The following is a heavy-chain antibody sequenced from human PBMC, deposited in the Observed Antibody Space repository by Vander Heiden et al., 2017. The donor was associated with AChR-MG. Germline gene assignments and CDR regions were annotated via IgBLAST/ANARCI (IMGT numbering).Heavy chain of an antibody. CDR2: IFTSGTT. CDR3: ARQSNYRLSGYFDF. Sequence: QVQLHESGPGLVKPSETLSLTCTVPGGSISSYYGSWIRQPAGRGLEWIGRIFTSGTTNYNSSLKSRVSMSVDTSKNQISLKLSSVTAADTAVYYCARQSNYRLSGYFDFWGQGTRVTVSS. V-gene: IGHV4-4*07. D-gene: IGHD3-22*01. J-gene: IGHJ4*02. CDR1: GGSISSYY.